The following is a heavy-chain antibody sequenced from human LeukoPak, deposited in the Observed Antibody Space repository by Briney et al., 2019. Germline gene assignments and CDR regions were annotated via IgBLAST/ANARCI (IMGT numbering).Heavy chain of an antibody. D-gene: IGHD3-22*01. CDR1: GFTFSRYG. CDR3: AKRGLSRSSGYYYDY. J-gene: IGHJ4*02. Sequence: PGGSLRLSCAASGFTFSRYGMHWVRQAPGKGLEWVAFIRYDGSNKYYADSVKGRFTISRDNSKNTLYLQMNSLRDEDTAVYYCAKRGLSRSSGYYYDYWGQGTLVTVSS. CDR2: IRYDGSNK. V-gene: IGHV3-30*02.